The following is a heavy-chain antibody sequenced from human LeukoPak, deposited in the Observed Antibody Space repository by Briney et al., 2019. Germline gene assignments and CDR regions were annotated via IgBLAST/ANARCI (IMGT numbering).Heavy chain of an antibody. J-gene: IGHJ6*02. V-gene: IGHV3-7*03. Sequence: EGSLRLPCAASGFALSSHWMTWVRQVPGREPEWVANVNRDGSETYYLDSVKGRFTISKDNAKNSLYLQMNSLRAEDTALYHCARNNGMDVWGQGTTVIVSS. CDR1: GFALSSHW. CDR2: VNRDGSET. CDR3: ARNNGMDV.